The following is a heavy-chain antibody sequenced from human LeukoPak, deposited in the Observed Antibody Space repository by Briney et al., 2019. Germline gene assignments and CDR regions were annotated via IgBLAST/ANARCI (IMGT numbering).Heavy chain of an antibody. J-gene: IGHJ4*02. V-gene: IGHV3-11*04. CDR3: ATWGYCSSTSCYSGPFDY. Sequence: GGSLRLSCAASGFTFSDYYMSWIRQAPGKGLEWVSYISSSGSTIYYADSVKVRFTISRDNAKNSLYLQMNSLRAEDTAVYYCATWGYCSSTSCYSGPFDYWGQGTLVTVSS. CDR1: GFTFSDYY. CDR2: ISSSGSTI. D-gene: IGHD2-2*01.